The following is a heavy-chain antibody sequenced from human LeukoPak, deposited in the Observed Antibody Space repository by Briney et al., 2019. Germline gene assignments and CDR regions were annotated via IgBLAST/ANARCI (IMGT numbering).Heavy chain of an antibody. D-gene: IGHD1-26*01. Sequence: ASVKVSCKASGYTFTSYGFSWVRQAPGQGLEWMGWISAYNGNRKYAQNVQGRVTMSTDTSTSTAYMELRSLRSDDTAVYYCARAPGTYSVDYWGQGTLVTVSS. CDR2: ISAYNGNR. V-gene: IGHV1-18*01. CDR3: ARAPGTYSVDY. CDR1: GYTFTSYG. J-gene: IGHJ4*02.